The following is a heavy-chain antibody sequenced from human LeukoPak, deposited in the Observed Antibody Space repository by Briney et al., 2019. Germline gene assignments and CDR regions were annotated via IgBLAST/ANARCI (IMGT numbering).Heavy chain of an antibody. CDR2: IYYSGST. CDR3: ARGRGAYSSSWPRGSWFDP. CDR1: GGSISSSSYY. D-gene: IGHD6-13*01. Sequence: PSETLSLTCTVSGGSISSSSYYWGWIRQPPGKGLEWIGSIYYSGSTYYNPSLKSRVTISVDTSKNQFSLKLSSVTAADTAVYYCARGRGAYSSSWPRGSWFDPWGQGTLVTVSS. V-gene: IGHV4-39*01. J-gene: IGHJ5*02.